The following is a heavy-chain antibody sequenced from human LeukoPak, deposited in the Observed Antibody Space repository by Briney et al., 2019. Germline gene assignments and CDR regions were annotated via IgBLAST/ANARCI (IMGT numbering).Heavy chain of an antibody. CDR2: INPDSGGT. D-gene: IGHD5-18*01. V-gene: IGHV1-2*02. Sequence: ASVKVSCKASGNTFTGYYMHWVRQAPGQGLEWMGWINPDSGGTNYAEKFQGRVTMTRDTSISTAYMELSRLRSDDTAVYYCARGGPPKTWIQLWGWFDPWGQGTLVTVSS. CDR3: ARGGPPKTWIQLWGWFDP. J-gene: IGHJ5*02. CDR1: GNTFTGYY.